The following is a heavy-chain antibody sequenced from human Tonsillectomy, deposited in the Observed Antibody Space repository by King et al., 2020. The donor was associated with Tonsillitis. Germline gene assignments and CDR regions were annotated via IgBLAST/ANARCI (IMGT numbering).Heavy chain of an antibody. CDR1: GCTVSSNY. CDR3: ARGPTVTTHHYYYYMDV. CDR2: IYSGGST. Sequence: DVQLVESGGGLVQPGGSLRLSCAASGCTVSSNYMSWVRQAPGKGLEGFSVIYSGGSTYYAGSVKGRLPISGDNSKNTLYLQMNSLRAEATAVYYCARGPTVTTHHYYYYMDVWGKGTTVTVSS. J-gene: IGHJ6*03. D-gene: IGHD4-11*01. V-gene: IGHV3-66*01.